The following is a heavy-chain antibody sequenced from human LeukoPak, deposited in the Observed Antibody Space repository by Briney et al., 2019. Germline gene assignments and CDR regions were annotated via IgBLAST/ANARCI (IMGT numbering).Heavy chain of an antibody. CDR2: ISWNSGSI. CDR1: GFRFDDYA. J-gene: IGHJ5*02. CDR3: AKASGSGSFSNWFDP. V-gene: IGHV3-9*03. D-gene: IGHD3-10*01. Sequence: GGPLRLSCAASGFRFDDYAMHWVRQAPGKGLEWVSGISWNSGSIGYADSVKGRFTISRDNAKNSLYLQMNSLRAEDMALYYCAKASGSGSFSNWFDPWGQGTLVTVSS.